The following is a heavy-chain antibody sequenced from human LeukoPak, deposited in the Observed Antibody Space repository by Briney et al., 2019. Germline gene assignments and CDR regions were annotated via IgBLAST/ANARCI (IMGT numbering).Heavy chain of an antibody. Sequence: ASVKVACKASGYTFTSYDINWVRQATGQGLEWMGWMNPNSGNTGYAQKFQGRVTMTRNTSISTAYMELSSLRSEDTAVYYCARGLYYDSSGYWDYWGQGTLVTVSS. V-gene: IGHV1-8*01. CDR2: MNPNSGNT. CDR3: ARGLYYDSSGYWDY. J-gene: IGHJ4*02. CDR1: GYTFTSYD. D-gene: IGHD3-22*01.